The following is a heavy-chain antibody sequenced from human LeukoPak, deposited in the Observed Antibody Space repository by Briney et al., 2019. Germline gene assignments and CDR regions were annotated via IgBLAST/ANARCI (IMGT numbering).Heavy chain of an antibody. CDR1: GYTFTSYD. CDR3: ARGYVDTAMDD. D-gene: IGHD5-18*01. Sequence: ASVKVSCKASGYTFTSYDINWVRQATGQGLEWMGWMNPNSGNTGYAQKFQGRVTMTRNTSISTAYMELSSLRPEDTAVYYRARGYVDTAMDDWGQGTLVTVSS. V-gene: IGHV1-8*01. CDR2: MNPNSGNT. J-gene: IGHJ4*02.